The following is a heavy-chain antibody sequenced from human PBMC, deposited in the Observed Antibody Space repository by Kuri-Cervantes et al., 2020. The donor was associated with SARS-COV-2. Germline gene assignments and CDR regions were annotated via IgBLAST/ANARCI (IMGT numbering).Heavy chain of an antibody. CDR2: ISSSSSYI. D-gene: IGHD3/OR15-3a*01. Sequence: GESLKISCAASGFTFSSYSMNWVRQAPGKGLEWVSSISSSSSYIYYADSVKGRFTISRDNAKNSLYLQMNSLRAEDTAVYYCARDKSYGFWREPFDYWGQGTPVTVSS. J-gene: IGHJ4*02. CDR3: ARDKSYGFWREPFDY. V-gene: IGHV3-21*01. CDR1: GFTFSSYS.